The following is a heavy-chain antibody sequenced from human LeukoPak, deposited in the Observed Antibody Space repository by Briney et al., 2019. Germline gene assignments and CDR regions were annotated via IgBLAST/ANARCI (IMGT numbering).Heavy chain of an antibody. CDR2: INPNSGGT. D-gene: IGHD6-19*01. V-gene: IGHV1-2*02. Sequence: GASVKVSCKASGYTFTGYYMHLVRQAPGQGLEWMGCINPNSGGTNYAQKFQGRVTMTRDTCISTAYMELSRLRSDDTAVYYCARGPIAVAGPGYWGQGTLVTVSS. J-gene: IGHJ4*02. CDR1: GYTFTGYY. CDR3: ARGPIAVAGPGY.